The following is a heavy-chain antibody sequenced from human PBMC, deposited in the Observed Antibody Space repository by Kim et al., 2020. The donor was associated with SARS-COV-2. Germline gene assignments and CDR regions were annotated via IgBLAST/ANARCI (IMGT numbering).Heavy chain of an antibody. Sequence: GGSLRLSCAASGFTFSSYGMHWVRQAPGKGLEWVAVISYDGSNKYYADSVKGRFTISRDNSKNTLYLQMNSLRAEDTAVYYCAKDGITMVGTNWFDPWGQGTLVTVSS. CDR2: ISYDGSNK. V-gene: IGHV3-30*18. CDR1: GFTFSSYG. D-gene: IGHD3-10*01. J-gene: IGHJ5*02. CDR3: AKDGITMVGTNWFDP.